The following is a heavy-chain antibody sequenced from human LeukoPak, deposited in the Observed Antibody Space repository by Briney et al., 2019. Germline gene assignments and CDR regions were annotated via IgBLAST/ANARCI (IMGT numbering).Heavy chain of an antibody. CDR1: GGTFSSHA. Sequence: SVKVSCKASGGTFSSHAISWVRQAPGQGLEWMGGIIPVFGTAIYAQKFQGRVTITADESTSTAYLELSSLRSEDTAVYYCAKVGEYYGSGSLNWFDSWGQGTLVTVSS. CDR3: AKVGEYYGSGSLNWFDS. CDR2: IIPVFGTA. V-gene: IGHV1-69*13. D-gene: IGHD3-10*01. J-gene: IGHJ5*01.